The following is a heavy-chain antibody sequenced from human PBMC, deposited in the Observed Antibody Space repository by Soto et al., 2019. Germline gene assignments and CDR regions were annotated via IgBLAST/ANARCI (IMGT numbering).Heavy chain of an antibody. CDR2: ISAYNGNT. J-gene: IGHJ6*02. D-gene: IGHD3-3*01. Sequence: ASVKVSCKASGYTFTSYGISWVRQAPGQGLEWMGWISAYNGNTNYAQKLQGRVTMTTDTSTSTAYMELRSLRSDDTAVYYCARQNYDFWSGYYPPYYYHGMDVWGQGTTVTVSS. V-gene: IGHV1-18*01. CDR1: GYTFTSYG. CDR3: ARQNYDFWSGYYPPYYYHGMDV.